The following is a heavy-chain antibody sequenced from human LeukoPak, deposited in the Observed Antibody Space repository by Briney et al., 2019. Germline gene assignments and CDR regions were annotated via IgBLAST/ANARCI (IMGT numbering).Heavy chain of an antibody. CDR3: ASITMVRGVTLVDY. CDR2: MNPNSGNT. Sequence: GASVKVSCKASGYTFTSYGISWVRQATGQGLEWMGWMNPNSGNTGYAQKFQGRVTMTRNTSISTAYMELSSLRSEDTAVYYCASITMVRGVTLVDYWGQGTLVTVSS. J-gene: IGHJ4*02. V-gene: IGHV1-8*02. CDR1: GYTFTSYG. D-gene: IGHD3-10*01.